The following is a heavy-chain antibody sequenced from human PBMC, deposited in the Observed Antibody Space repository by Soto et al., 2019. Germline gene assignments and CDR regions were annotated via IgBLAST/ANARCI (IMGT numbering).Heavy chain of an antibody. Sequence: GGSLRLSCVASGFPFSSYSMNLVRQTPGKGLEWVSAILYNGAKTYYADSVEGRFTVSRDNSKNTLYLQMDSLRAEDTAVYYCAAYFQRVTAHYWGQGTLVTVSS. D-gene: IGHD3-10*01. J-gene: IGHJ4*02. CDR2: ILYNGAKT. CDR1: GFPFSSYS. V-gene: IGHV3-23*01. CDR3: AAYFQRVTAHY.